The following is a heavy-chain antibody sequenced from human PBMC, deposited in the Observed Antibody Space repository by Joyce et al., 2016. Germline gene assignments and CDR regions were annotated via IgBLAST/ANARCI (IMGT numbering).Heavy chain of an antibody. Sequence: QIQLVQSGAEVKKPGASVKVSCKASGYTFTNYGISWGGKAPGQGLEWMGWNSGYNGNTNYAQKIQGRVTMTTDKSTRTAYMELRSLRSDDTAVYYCARGGWYDSTYRFDPWGQGTRVTVSS. CDR3: ARGGWYDSTYRFDP. V-gene: IGHV1-18*04. J-gene: IGHJ5*02. CDR1: GYTFTNYG. CDR2: NSGYNGNT. D-gene: IGHD3-22*01.